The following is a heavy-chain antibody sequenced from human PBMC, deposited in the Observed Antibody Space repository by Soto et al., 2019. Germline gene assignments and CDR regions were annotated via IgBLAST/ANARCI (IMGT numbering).Heavy chain of an antibody. J-gene: IGHJ4*02. Sequence: QVQLVQSGAEVKKPGASVKVSCKASGYTFTSYGISWVRQAPGQGLEWMGWISAYNGNTNYAQKLQGRVTMTTDTSTSTAYMERRSLISDDTAVYYCARDDWNDEEDAALDYWGQGTLVTVSS. CDR2: ISAYNGNT. CDR1: GYTFTSYG. D-gene: IGHD1-1*01. V-gene: IGHV1-18*01. CDR3: ARDDWNDEEDAALDY.